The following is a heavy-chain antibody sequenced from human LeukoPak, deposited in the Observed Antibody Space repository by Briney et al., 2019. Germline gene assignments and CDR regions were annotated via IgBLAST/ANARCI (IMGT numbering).Heavy chain of an antibody. CDR1: GGTFSSYA. D-gene: IGHD3-16*01. V-gene: IGHV1-69*04. J-gene: IGHJ4*02. CDR2: IIPILGIA. Sequence: SVTVSCKASGGTFSSYAISWVRQAPGQGLEWMGRIIPILGIANYAQKFQGRVTITADKATSTAYMELSSLRSEDTAVYYCARVGGPILNWGQGTLVTVSS. CDR3: ARVGGPILN.